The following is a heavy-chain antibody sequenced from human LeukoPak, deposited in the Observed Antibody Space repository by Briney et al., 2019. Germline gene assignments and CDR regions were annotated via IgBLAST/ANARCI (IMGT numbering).Heavy chain of an antibody. J-gene: IGHJ4*02. CDR3: ARDPRTLAYCGGDCYSEGYYFDY. V-gene: IGHV1-18*01. D-gene: IGHD2-21*02. CDR1: GYIFTTYG. CDR2: VSAYTGQT. Sequence: ASVKVSCKTSGYIFTTYGMSWVRQAPGQGLEWMGWVSAYTGQTHFASKYQGRLTVTTDTSTSTAYMELRSLRSDDTAVYYCARDPRTLAYCGGDCYSEGYYFDYWGQGTLVTVSS.